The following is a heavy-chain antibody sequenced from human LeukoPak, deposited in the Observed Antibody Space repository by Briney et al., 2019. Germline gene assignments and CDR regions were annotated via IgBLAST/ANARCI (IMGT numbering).Heavy chain of an antibody. J-gene: IGHJ1*01. CDR1: AFTLSSYS. D-gene: IGHD3-10*01. CDR3: AKGSKGGMIVPGERPKYFQN. CDR2: ISSSSIYI. V-gene: IGHV3-21*04. Sequence: GGSLRLSCAAFAFTLSSYSMNWVRQAPGKGLEWVSSISSSSIYIYYADSVKGRFTISRDNSKNTLYLQTNSLRAEDTAVYYCAKGSKGGMIVPGERPKYFQNWGQGTLVTVSS.